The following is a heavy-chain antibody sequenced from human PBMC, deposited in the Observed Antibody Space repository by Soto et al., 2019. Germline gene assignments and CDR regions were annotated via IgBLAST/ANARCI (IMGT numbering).Heavy chain of an antibody. CDR2: IYYSGST. CDR3: ARGEDCSSTSCYYQYAFDI. V-gene: IGHV4-59*12. D-gene: IGHD2-2*01. Sequence: SETLSLTCTVSGGSISSYYWSWTRQPPGKGLEWIGYIYYSGSTNYNPSLKSRVTISVDTSKNQFSLKLSSVTAADTAVYYCARGEDCSSTSCYYQYAFDIWGQGTMVTVSS. CDR1: GGSISSYY. J-gene: IGHJ3*02.